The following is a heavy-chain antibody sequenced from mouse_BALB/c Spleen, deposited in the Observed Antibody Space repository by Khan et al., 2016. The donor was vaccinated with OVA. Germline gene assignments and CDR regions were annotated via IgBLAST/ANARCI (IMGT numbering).Heavy chain of an antibody. CDR1: GYTFSNYW. CDR2: ILPGGANT. V-gene: IGHV1-9*01. J-gene: IGHJ3*01. CDR3: TRGFRD. D-gene: IGHD3-2*02. Sequence: VQLQQSGAELMKPGASVKISCKATGYTFSNYWIEWVKQRPGHGLEWIGEILPGGANTNYNEKFKGKATFTADSSSNTAYMQLSSLTSEDSAVDYCTRGFRDWGQGTLVTVSA.